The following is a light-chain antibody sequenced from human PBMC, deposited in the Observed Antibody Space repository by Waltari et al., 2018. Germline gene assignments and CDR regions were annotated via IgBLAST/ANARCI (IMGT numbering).Light chain of an antibody. Sequence: DIVMTQTPLSLPVPPGEPASISCRYSQSLLHTDGYTYLDWYLQKPGQSPQLLIYGGSNRASGVPDRFSGSGSGTDFTLKISKVEAEDVGVYYCMQHKALPYSFGQGTKVEIK. CDR1: QSLLHTDGYTY. CDR3: MQHKALPYS. CDR2: GGS. V-gene: IGKV2-40*01. J-gene: IGKJ2*03.